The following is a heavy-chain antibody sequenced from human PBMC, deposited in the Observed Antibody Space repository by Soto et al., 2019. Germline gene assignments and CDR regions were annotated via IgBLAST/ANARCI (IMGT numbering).Heavy chain of an antibody. V-gene: IGHV3-53*01. Sequence: EVQLVESGGGLIQPGGSLRLSCAASGFTVSSNYMSWVRQAPGKGLEWVSVIYSGGSTYYADSVKGRFTISRDNSKNTLYLQMNSLRAEDTAVYYCASQPPVAYCGGDCYFDYWGQGTLVTVSS. CDR2: IYSGGST. CDR3: ASQPPVAYCGGDCYFDY. J-gene: IGHJ4*02. D-gene: IGHD2-21*02. CDR1: GFTVSSNY.